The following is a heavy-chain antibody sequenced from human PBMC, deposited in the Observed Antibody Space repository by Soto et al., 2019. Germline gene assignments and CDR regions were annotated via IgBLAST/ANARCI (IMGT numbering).Heavy chain of an antibody. CDR1: GFTFSSYW. Sequence: EVQLVESGGALVQPGGSLRLSCAASGFTFSSYWMHWVRQVPGEGLVWVSRIKTDGSSTSYADSVKGRFTISRDNVKNTMYLQMNNLGAEDTAVYYCARVGVGHYEFDYWGQGALVTVSS. V-gene: IGHV3-74*01. J-gene: IGHJ4*02. D-gene: IGHD3-16*01. CDR2: IKTDGSST. CDR3: ARVGVGHYEFDY.